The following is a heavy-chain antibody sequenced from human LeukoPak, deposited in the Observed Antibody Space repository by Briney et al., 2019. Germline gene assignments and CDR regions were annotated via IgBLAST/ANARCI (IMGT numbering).Heavy chain of an antibody. Sequence: SVKVSCKASGGTFSSYAISWVRQAPGQGLEWMGGIIPIFGTADYAQKFQGRVTITADESTSTAYIELSSLRSEDTAVYYCARGDPYYYGSGRVSPYDYWGQGTLVTVSS. D-gene: IGHD3-10*01. J-gene: IGHJ4*02. V-gene: IGHV1-69*13. CDR2: IIPIFGTA. CDR1: GGTFSSYA. CDR3: ARGDPYYYGSGRVSPYDY.